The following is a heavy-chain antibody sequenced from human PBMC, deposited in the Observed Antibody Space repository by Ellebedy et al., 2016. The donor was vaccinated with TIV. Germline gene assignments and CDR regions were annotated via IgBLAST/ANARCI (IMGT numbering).Heavy chain of an antibody. D-gene: IGHD3-10*01. CDR1: GGSISSYY. Sequence: MPGGSLRLSCTVSGGSISSYYWSWIRQPPGKGLEWIGYIYYSGSTNYNPSLKSRVTISVDTSKNQFSLKLNSVTATDTAVYYCARRGINYYFGFDVWGQGTTVTVS. CDR2: IYYSGST. V-gene: IGHV4-59*08. CDR3: ARRGINYYFGFDV. J-gene: IGHJ6*02.